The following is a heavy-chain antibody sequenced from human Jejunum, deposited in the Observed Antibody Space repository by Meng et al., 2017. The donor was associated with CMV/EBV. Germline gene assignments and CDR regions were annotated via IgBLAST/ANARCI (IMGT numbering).Heavy chain of an antibody. J-gene: IGHJ4*01. V-gene: IGHV1-18*01. CDR1: GYTFTGYG. Sequence: SGYTFTGYGISWVRQAPGQGLEWMGWISTYNDDRNYVQKFQARVTMTTDTSTSTAYMELRSLKSDDTAVYYCARDRVGEPTFDYWGQGTLGTVSS. D-gene: IGHD1-26*01. CDR3: ARDRVGEPTFDY. CDR2: ISTYNDDR.